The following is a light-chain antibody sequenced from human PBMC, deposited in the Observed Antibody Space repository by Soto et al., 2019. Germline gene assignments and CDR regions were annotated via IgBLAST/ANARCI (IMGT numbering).Light chain of an antibody. CDR2: RNN. J-gene: IGLJ2*01. CDR1: TSNIGSNF. CDR3: AAWDESLSGRV. V-gene: IGLV1-47*01. Sequence: QSVLTQPPSASGTPGQRVTISCSGSTSNIGSNFVYWYQQLPGTAPKLLIYRNNQRPSGVPDRFSGSLSGTSASLAISGLRSEDEADYYCAAWDESLSGRVFGGGTKLTVL.